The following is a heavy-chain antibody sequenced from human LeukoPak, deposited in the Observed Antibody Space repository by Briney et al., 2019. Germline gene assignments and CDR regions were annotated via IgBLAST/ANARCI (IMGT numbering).Heavy chain of an antibody. CDR1: GYTFTGYY. CDR3: ARDNTLRIAAAGIRVNWFDP. CDR2: INPNSGGT. Sequence: GASVKVSCKASGYTFTGYYMHWVRQAPGQGLEWMGWINPNSGGTNYAQKFQGRVTMTRDTSISTAYMELSRLRSDDMAVYYCARDNTLRIAAAGIRVNWFDPWGQGTLVTVSS. V-gene: IGHV1-2*02. D-gene: IGHD6-13*01. J-gene: IGHJ5*02.